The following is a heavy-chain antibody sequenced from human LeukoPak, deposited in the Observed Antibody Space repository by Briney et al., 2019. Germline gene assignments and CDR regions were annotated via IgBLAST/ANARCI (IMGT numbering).Heavy chain of an antibody. D-gene: IGHD2-21*01. CDR3: ARRSGGDSRYFDN. CDR1: GYTFTYYY. J-gene: IGHJ4*02. CDR2: INPSGGSP. V-gene: IGHV1-46*01. Sequence: ASVKVSCKASGYTFTYYYMHWVRQAPGQGLEWLGIINPSGGSPTYGQKFQGRVTMASDTSTRTVYMELSSLRSEDTAVYYCARRSGGDSRYFDNWGQGTLVTVSS.